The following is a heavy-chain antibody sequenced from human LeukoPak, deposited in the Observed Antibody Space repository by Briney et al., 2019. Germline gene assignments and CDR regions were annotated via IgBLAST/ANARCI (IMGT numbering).Heavy chain of an antibody. CDR2: ISASGGST. Sequence: GSLRLSCAASGFTFNTYGMSWVRQAPGKGLEWVSGISASGGSTYYADSVKGRFTISRDNFKNTLYLQLNSLRAEDTAVYYCAKYAIQQLRSSGYDYFDYWGQGTLVTVSS. D-gene: IGHD5-12*01. CDR1: GFTFNTYG. V-gene: IGHV3-23*01. J-gene: IGHJ4*02. CDR3: AKYAIQQLRSSGYDYFDY.